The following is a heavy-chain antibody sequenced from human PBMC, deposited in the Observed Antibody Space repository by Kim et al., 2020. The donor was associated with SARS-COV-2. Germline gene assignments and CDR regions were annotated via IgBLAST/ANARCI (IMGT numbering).Heavy chain of an antibody. Sequence: GGSLRLSCAASGFTFSNYEMNWVRQAPGKGLEWVSYISSSGRTIYYADSVEGRFTISRDNAKNSLYLQMNSLRAEDTAVYYCARDEYSRSYYWGRGPDYWSQGTLVTVSS. CDR1: GFTFSNYE. J-gene: IGHJ4*02. D-gene: IGHD1-26*01. CDR2: ISSSGRTI. V-gene: IGHV3-48*03. CDR3: ARDEYSRSYYWGRGPDY.